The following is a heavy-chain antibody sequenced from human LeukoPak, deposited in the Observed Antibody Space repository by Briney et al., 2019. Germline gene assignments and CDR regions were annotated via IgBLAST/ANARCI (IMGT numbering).Heavy chain of an antibody. CDR1: GFTVSSNY. J-gene: IGHJ6*02. CDR2: ISYDGSNK. CDR3: AKDGHPTVTRSGYYYGMDV. Sequence: GGSLRVSCAASGFTVSSNYMSWVRQAPGKGLEWVAVISYDGSNKYYADSVKGRFTISRDNSKNTLYLQMNSLRAEDTAVYYCAKDGHPTVTRSGYYYGMDVWGQGTTVTVSS. V-gene: IGHV3-30*18. D-gene: IGHD4-17*01.